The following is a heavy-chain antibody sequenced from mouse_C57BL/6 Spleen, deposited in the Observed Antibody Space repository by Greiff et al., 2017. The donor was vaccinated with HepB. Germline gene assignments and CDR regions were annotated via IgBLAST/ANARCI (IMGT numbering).Heavy chain of an antibody. CDR2: IYPGSGST. J-gene: IGHJ2*01. Sequence: QVQLKQPGAELVKPGASVKMSCKASGYTFTSYWITWVKQRPGQGLEWIGDIYPGSGSTNYNEKFKSKATLTVDTSSSTAYMQLSSLTSEDSAVYYCARRGDSSGYVEDYWGQGTTLTVSS. D-gene: IGHD3-2*02. CDR3: ARRGDSSGYVEDY. V-gene: IGHV1-55*01. CDR1: GYTFTSYW.